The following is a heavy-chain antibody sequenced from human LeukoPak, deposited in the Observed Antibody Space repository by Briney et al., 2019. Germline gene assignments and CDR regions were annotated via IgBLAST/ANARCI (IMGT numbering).Heavy chain of an antibody. V-gene: IGHV3-21*01. D-gene: IGHD3-16*01. CDR1: GFTFRDYW. CDR2: ISSSSSYI. Sequence: GGSLRLSCIASGFTFRDYWMTWVRRAPGKGLEWVSSISSSSSYIYYADSVKGRFTISRDNAKNSLYLQMNSLRAEDTAVYYCAQTLGDYWGQGTLVTVSS. J-gene: IGHJ4*02. CDR3: AQTLGDY.